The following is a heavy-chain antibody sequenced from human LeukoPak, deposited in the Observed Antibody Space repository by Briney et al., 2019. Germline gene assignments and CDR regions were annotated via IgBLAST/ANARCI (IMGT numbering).Heavy chain of an antibody. Sequence: PSETLSLTCTVSGGSISSYYWSWIRQPPGKGLEWIGYIYYSGSTNYNPSLKSRVTISVDTSKNQFSLKLSSVTAADTAVYYCARVAVEHYQLLFYFDYWGQGTLVTVSS. V-gene: IGHV4-59*01. CDR3: ARVAVEHYQLLFYFDY. D-gene: IGHD2-2*01. CDR1: GGSISSYY. CDR2: IYYSGST. J-gene: IGHJ4*02.